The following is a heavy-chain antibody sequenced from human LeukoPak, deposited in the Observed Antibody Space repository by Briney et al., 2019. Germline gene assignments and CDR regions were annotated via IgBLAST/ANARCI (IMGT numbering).Heavy chain of an antibody. V-gene: IGHV1-2*02. CDR1: GYTLTGYY. J-gene: IGHJ5*02. D-gene: IGHD3-22*01. Sequence: ASVKVSCKASGYTLTGYYMHWVRQAPGQGLEWMGWINPNSGGTNYAQKFQGRVTMTRDTSISTAYMELSSLRSEDTAVYYCARDGYYYDSRGNNWFDPWGQGTLVTVSS. CDR3: ARDGYYYDSRGNNWFDP. CDR2: INPNSGGT.